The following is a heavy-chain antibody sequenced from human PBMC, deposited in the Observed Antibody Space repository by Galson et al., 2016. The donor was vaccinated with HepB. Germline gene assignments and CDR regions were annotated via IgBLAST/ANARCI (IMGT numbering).Heavy chain of an antibody. CDR1: GFTFSPYA. D-gene: IGHD4-23*01. J-gene: IGHJ6*02. CDR3: ARGAFYGGVPMDA. CDR2: TSYDESDK. Sequence: SLRLSCAASGFTFSPYAMHWVRQAPGKGLEWVAVTSYDESDKYYADSMRGRFTISRDNSKNTLSLQMNSLGTDDKAVYYCARGAFYGGVPMDAGAQGTTVIVSS. V-gene: IGHV3-30*04.